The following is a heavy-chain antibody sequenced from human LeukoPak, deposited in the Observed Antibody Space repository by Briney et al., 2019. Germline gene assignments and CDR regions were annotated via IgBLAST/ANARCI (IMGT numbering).Heavy chain of an antibody. CDR1: GFSFNTYA. V-gene: IGHV3-23*01. D-gene: IGHD2-15*01. CDR2: IGNRGSDT. J-gene: IGHJ4*02. Sequence: GGSLTLSCAASGFSFNTYAMGWVRRAPGKGLEWVSGIGNRGSDTFYADSVKGRFTVSRDNSKNTVFLQMNSLRAADTAVYYCTKASCGGSCYYAVDFWGQGTLVTVSS. CDR3: TKASCGGSCYYAVDF.